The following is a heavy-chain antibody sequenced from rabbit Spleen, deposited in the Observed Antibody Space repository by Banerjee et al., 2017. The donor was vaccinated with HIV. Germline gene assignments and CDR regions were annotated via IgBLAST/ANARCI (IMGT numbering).Heavy chain of an antibody. D-gene: IGHD4-1*01. V-gene: IGHV1S45*01. CDR3: ARDLAGVIGWNFYL. CDR2: IAAGSAGTT. CDR1: GFDFSSYS. J-gene: IGHJ4*01. Sequence: QEQLKETGGGLVQPGGSLTLSCKTSGFDFSSYSMSWVRQAPGKGLEWSACIAAGSAGTTYYANWAKGRFTISKTSSTTVTLQMTSLTAADTAKYFCARDLAGVIGWNFYLWGQGTLVTVS.